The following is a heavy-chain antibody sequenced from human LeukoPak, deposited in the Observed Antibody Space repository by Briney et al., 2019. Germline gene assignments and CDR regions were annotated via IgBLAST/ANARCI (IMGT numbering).Heavy chain of an antibody. D-gene: IGHD2-15*01. CDR3: ARGHNIVAVVGAIFDY. V-gene: IGHV3-11*01. CDR2: ISTSGTTI. J-gene: IGHJ4*02. CDR1: GFTFSDYY. Sequence: GSLRLSCAASGFTFSDYYMNWIRQAPGKGLEWISYISTSGTTIFYADSVKGRFTISRDNAKNSLSLQMNSLRAEDTAVYYCARGHNIVAVVGAIFDYWGQGTLVTVSS.